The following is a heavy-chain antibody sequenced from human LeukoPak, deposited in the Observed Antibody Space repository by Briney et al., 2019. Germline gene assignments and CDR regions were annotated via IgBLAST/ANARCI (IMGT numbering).Heavy chain of an antibody. D-gene: IGHD3-10*01. Sequence: HGAPLQISCAGAGSFFTSYWIGWVRPLPGKRLEWMGIIYPGDSDTRYSSSFQGQVTISADKSISAAYLQWSSLKASDTAMYYCARHLVAHYGSGSLGWFDPWGQGTLVTVSS. CDR3: ARHLVAHYGSGSLGWFDP. CDR2: IYPGDSDT. V-gene: IGHV5-51*01. J-gene: IGHJ5*02. CDR1: GSFFTSYW.